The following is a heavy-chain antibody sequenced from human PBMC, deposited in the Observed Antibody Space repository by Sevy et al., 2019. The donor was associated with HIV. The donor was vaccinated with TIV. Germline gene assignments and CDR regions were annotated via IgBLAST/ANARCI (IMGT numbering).Heavy chain of an antibody. CDR1: GFNFRTYS. CDR2: ISSSSSTI. D-gene: IGHD3-22*01. Sequence: GGSLRLSCAASGFNFRTYSMNWVRQAPGKGLEWVSYISSSSSTIFYADSVKGRFTISRDNAKNSLYLQMNSLRDEDTAVYYCARDPRDYYDSSQAYFDLWGRGTLVTVSS. CDR3: ARDPRDYYDSSQAYFDL. V-gene: IGHV3-48*02. J-gene: IGHJ2*01.